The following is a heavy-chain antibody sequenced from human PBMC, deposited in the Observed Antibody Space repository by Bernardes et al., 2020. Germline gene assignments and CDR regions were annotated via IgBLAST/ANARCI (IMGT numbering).Heavy chain of an antibody. CDR2: INPNSGGT. CDR3: ARDSIVVVPAATHYYYYGMDV. Sequence: ASVKVSCKASGYTFTGYYMHWVRQAPGQGLEWMGWINPNSGGTNYAQKFQGWVTMTRDTSISTAYMELSRLRSDDTAVYYCARDSIVVVPAATHYYYYGMDVWGQGTTVTGSS. CDR1: GYTFTGYY. J-gene: IGHJ6*02. V-gene: IGHV1-2*04. D-gene: IGHD2-2*01.